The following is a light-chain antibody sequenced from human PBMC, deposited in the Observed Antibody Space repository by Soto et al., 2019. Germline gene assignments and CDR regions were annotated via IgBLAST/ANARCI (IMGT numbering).Light chain of an antibody. CDR1: QVISNY. CDR3: QKYNSAPLT. V-gene: IGKV1-27*01. CDR2: TAS. Sequence: DIQMTQSPSSLSASVGDRVTITCRASQVISNYLAWYQQKPGKVPKLLIYTASTLQSGVPSRFSGSGSGTDFTLTISSLQPEDVATYYCQKYNSAPLTFGGGTQVEIK. J-gene: IGKJ4*01.